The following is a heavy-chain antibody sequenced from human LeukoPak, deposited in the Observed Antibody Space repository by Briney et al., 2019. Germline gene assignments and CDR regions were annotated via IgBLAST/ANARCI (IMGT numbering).Heavy chain of an antibody. D-gene: IGHD5-12*01. J-gene: IGHJ4*02. CDR1: GYSISSGHY. V-gene: IGHV4-38-2*02. CDR3: ASKSAYDFGFDY. CDR2: IYHSGSP. Sequence: SETLSLTCTVSGYSISSGHYWGWIRQPPGKGLEWIGNIYHSGSPYYNPSLKSRATISKDTPKNQFSLKLSSVTAADTAVYYCASKSAYDFGFDYWGQGALVTVSS.